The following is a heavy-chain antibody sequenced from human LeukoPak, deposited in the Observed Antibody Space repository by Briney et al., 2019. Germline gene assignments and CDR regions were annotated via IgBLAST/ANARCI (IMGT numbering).Heavy chain of an antibody. Sequence: GGSLRLSCAASGFTFSSYSMNWVRQAPGKGLEWVSSISSSSSYIYYADSVKGRFTISRDNAKNSLYLQMNSLRAEDTAVYYCARDQRGIAARQTRKGGNWFDPWGQGTLVTASS. J-gene: IGHJ5*02. V-gene: IGHV3-21*01. CDR3: ARDQRGIAARQTRKGGNWFDP. CDR1: GFTFSSYS. CDR2: ISSSSSYI. D-gene: IGHD6-6*01.